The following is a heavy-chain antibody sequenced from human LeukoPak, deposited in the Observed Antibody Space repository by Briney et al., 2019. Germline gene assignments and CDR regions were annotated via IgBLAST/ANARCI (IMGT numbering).Heavy chain of an antibody. D-gene: IGHD3-3*01. CDR1: GGSISSYY. CDR3: ARGHYDFWSGYYHDY. CDR2: IYCSGST. J-gene: IGHJ4*02. V-gene: IGHV4-59*01. Sequence: PSETLSLTCTVSGGSISSYYWSWIRQPPGKGLEWIGYIYCSGSTNYNPSLKSRVTISVDTSKNQFSLKLSSVTAADTAVYYCARGHYDFWSGYYHDYWGQGTLVTVSS.